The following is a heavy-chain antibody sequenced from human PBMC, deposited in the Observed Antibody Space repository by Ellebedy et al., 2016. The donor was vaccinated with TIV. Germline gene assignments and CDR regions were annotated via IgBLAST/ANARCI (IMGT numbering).Heavy chain of an antibody. CDR2: INPYSTAV. CDR3: AGAFDI. V-gene: IGHV3-48*04. CDR1: GLAFSVYN. J-gene: IGHJ3*02. Sequence: GGSLRLSCAASGLAFSVYNMNWVRQAPGKGLEWVSYINPYSTAVYYADSVKGRFTISRDNAKNSLYLQMNSLRAEDTAVYYCAGAFDIWGQGTTVTVSS.